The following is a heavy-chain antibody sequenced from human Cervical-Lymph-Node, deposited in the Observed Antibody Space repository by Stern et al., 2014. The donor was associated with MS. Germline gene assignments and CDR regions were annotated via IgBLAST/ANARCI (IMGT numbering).Heavy chain of an antibody. V-gene: IGHV7-4-1*02. CDR1: GYTFTRYS. J-gene: IGHJ6*02. CDR3: VREDLYHDHYAMDV. CDR2: VNSYTGNA. Sequence: VQLVESGSELKQPGASVKVSCKASGYTFTRYSINWVRQAHGKGLDWMGMVNSYTGNASYAQGFTRLFVFSLNTSVSTAYLQISSLNAEDTAVYYCVREDLYHDHYAMDVWGQGTTVTVSS.